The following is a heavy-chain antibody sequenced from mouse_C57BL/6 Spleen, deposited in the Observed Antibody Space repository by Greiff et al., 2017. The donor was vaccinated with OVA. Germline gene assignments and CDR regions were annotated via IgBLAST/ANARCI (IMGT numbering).Heavy chain of an antibody. D-gene: IGHD2-4*01. J-gene: IGHJ4*01. V-gene: IGHV1-52*01. Sequence: QVQLQQPGAELVRPGSSVKLSCKASGYTFTSYWMHWVKQRPIQGLEWIGNIDPSDSETHYNQKFKDKATLTVDKSSSTAYMQLSSLTSEDSAVYDCARDYTGGNYSMDYWGQGTSVTVSA. CDR3: ARDYTGGNYSMDY. CDR2: IDPSDSET. CDR1: GYTFTSYW.